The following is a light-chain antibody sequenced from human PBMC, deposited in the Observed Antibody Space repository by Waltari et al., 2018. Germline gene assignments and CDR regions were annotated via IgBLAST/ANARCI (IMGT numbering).Light chain of an antibody. CDR1: QSVLSSSNNMTY. CDR2: WAS. V-gene: IGKV4-1*01. Sequence: DIVMTQSPDSLAVSLGERATINCKSSQSVLSSSNNMTYFAWYQQKPGQPPKLLIYWASTRESGGPDRFSGSGSGTDFTLTISSLQAEDVAVYYCQQYYSTPRTFGQGTKVEIK. CDR3: QQYYSTPRT. J-gene: IGKJ1*01.